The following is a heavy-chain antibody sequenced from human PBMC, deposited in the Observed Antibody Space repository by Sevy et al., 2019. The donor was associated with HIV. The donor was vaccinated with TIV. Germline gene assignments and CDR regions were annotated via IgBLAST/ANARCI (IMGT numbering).Heavy chain of an antibody. CDR3: ARNNCSITNCYMGDAFDI. Sequence: GGSLRLSCAASGFTFSSYTMNWVRQAPGKGLEWVSSISSISNYIYYADSVKGRFTVSRDNAKNSLSLQMNSLRAEDTAVYYCARNNCSITNCYMGDAFDIWGQGTMVTVSS. J-gene: IGHJ3*02. D-gene: IGHD2-2*02. CDR2: ISSISNYI. CDR1: GFTFSSYT. V-gene: IGHV3-21*01.